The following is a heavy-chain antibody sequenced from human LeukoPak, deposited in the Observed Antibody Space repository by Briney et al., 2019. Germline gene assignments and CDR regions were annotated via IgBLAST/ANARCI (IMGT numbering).Heavy chain of an antibody. V-gene: IGHV5-51*01. D-gene: IGHD2-15*01. Sequence: GESLKISCKGSGYSFARYWIGWVRQMPGKGLGWMGVIFPGDSDTRYSPSFQGQVTISADKSISAAYLQWRSLKASDTAIYYCTRHTRDCSGASCNFDYWGQGTLVTVSS. CDR1: GYSFARYW. CDR3: TRHTRDCSGASCNFDY. CDR2: IFPGDSDT. J-gene: IGHJ4*02.